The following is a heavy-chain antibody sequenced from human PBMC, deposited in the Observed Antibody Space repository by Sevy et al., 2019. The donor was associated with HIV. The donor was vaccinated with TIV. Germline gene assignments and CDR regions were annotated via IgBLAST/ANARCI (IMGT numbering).Heavy chain of an antibody. Sequence: SETLSLTCSVSGNSLNSDDYYWSWVRQHPGKGLEWSGYFFHSDSPKYRPSLKSRLTISIDTSKNVFSLKLTSVTAADSAVYYSARSQNVDSAPFDYWGQGTPVTVSS. CDR3: ARSQNVDSAPFDY. CDR1: GNSLNSDDYY. V-gene: IGHV4-30-4*01. J-gene: IGHJ4*02. D-gene: IGHD5-18*01. CDR2: FFHSDSP.